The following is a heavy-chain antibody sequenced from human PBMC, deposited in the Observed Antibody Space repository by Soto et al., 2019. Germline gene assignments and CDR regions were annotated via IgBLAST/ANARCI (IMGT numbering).Heavy chain of an antibody. Sequence: GGSLRLSCAASGFTFRSYAMAWVRQAPGKGLEWVSMIPYNADYTYYADSVKGRFTISRDNSKDTVHLRMNSLRAEDTAVYYRVRYIRGPTVFYFDFWGPGVLVTVSS. CDR2: IPYNADYT. J-gene: IGHJ4*02. CDR1: GFTFRSYA. D-gene: IGHD5-18*01. V-gene: IGHV3-23*01. CDR3: VRYIRGPTVFYFDF.